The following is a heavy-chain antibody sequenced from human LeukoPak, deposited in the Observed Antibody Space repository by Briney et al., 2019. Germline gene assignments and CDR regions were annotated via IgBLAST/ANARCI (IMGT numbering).Heavy chain of an antibody. CDR1: GYTFTSYD. J-gene: IGHJ4*02. CDR2: MNPNSGNT. V-gene: IGHV1-8*01. CDR3: ASSEGDMTAFDY. Sequence: ASVKVSRKASGYTFTSYDINWVRQATAQGLEWMGWMNPNSGNTGYAQKFQGRVTMTRNTSISTAYMELSSLRSEDTAVYYCASSEGDMTAFDYWGQGTLVTVSS. D-gene: IGHD3-9*01.